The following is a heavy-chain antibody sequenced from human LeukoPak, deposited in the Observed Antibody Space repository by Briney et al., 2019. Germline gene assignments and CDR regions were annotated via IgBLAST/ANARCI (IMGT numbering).Heavy chain of an antibody. Sequence: SETLSLTCTVSGGSLDTYYWSWIRQPPGKGLEWIGYIFYDGTTSHNPSLKSRLTMSVDTSKNQFSLKLSSVTAADTAVYYCARHGDGDSFEYFLHWGQGTLVTVSS. D-gene: IGHD5-24*01. CDR2: IFYDGTT. CDR3: ARHGDGDSFEYFLH. CDR1: GGSLDTYY. V-gene: IGHV4-59*01. J-gene: IGHJ1*01.